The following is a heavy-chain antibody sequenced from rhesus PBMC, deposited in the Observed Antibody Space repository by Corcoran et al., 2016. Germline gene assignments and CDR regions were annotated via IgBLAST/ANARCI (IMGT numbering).Heavy chain of an antibody. J-gene: IGHJ4*01. Sequence: QVTLKESGPALVKPTQTLTLTCTFSGFSLSTRGLGINWIRQPPGKALEGLAGIYWNDEKAYTTSLNRRLTSSKDTSKNQVVLTMANLDPVDTATYYCARRNVWNNGIVDYWGQGVLVTVSS. CDR2: IYWNDEK. V-gene: IGHV2S1*01. D-gene: IGHD1-20*01. CDR1: GFSLSTRGLG. CDR3: ARRNVWNNGIVDY.